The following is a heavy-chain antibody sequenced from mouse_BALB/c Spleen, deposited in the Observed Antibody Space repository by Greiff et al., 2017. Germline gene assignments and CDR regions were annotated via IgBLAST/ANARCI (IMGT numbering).Heavy chain of an antibody. CDR2: INPGSGGT. CDR3: AREGGYGPFAY. V-gene: IGHV1-54*01. Sequence: VKLMESGAELVRPGTSVKVSCKASGYAFTNYLIEWVKQRPGQGLEWIGVINPGSGGTNYNEKFKGKATLTADKSSSTAYMQLSSLTSDDSAVYFCAREGGYGPFAYWGQGTLVTVSA. D-gene: IGHD2-2*01. J-gene: IGHJ3*01. CDR1: GYAFTNYL.